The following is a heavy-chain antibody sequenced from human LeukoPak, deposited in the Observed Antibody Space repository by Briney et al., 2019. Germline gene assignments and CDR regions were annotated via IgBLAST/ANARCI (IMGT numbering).Heavy chain of an antibody. CDR3: ARDRRRGVAGYGLDV. D-gene: IGHD2-15*01. Sequence: GRSLRLSCAASGFTFDDYAMHWVRQAPGKGLECVASIRYDGNEKYYMESVKGRFTTSRDHAKNSLYLQIDNLRAEDTARYFCARDRRRGVAGYGLDVWGQGTTVTVSS. CDR1: GFTFDDYA. J-gene: IGHJ6*02. V-gene: IGHV3-7*01. CDR2: IRYDGNEK.